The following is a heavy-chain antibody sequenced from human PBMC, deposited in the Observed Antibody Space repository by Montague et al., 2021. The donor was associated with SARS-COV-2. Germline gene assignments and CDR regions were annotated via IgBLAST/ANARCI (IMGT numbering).Heavy chain of an antibody. D-gene: IGHD5-24*01. CDR2: IYYTGSR. V-gene: IGHV4-61*01. CDR1: GDSVSRGSSY. CDR3: ARHARGEGYTSWFDS. Sequence: SETLSLTCTVSGDSVSRGSSYWSWIRQPPGKGLDWIGYIYYTGSRKYNSSPKSRPTITVDTSKNQFSLKLSSVTAADTAVYYCARHARGEGYTSWFDSWGQGTLVTVSS. J-gene: IGHJ5*01.